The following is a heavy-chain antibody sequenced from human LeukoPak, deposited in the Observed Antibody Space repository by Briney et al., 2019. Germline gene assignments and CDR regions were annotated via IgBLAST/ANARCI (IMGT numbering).Heavy chain of an antibody. J-gene: IGHJ2*01. CDR1: GFTFSSYA. Sequence: GSLRLSCAASGFTFSSYAMSWVRQPPGKGLEWIGNIYYNGSPYYNPSLKSRVTISVDTSKNQFSLKLSSVTAPETAVYYCARLSGPLGFCSGGPCYSDWYFDLWGRGTLVTVSS. D-gene: IGHD2-15*01. CDR3: ARLSGPLGFCSGGPCYSDWYFDL. V-gene: IGHV4-39*01. CDR2: IYYNGSP.